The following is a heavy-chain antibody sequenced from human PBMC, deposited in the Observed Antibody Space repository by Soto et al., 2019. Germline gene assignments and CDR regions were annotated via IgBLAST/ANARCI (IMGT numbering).Heavy chain of an antibody. CDR3: ARGVVLRYFDWLNWFDP. J-gene: IGHJ5*02. Sequence: SETLSLTCAVYGGSFSVYYWSWIRQPPGKGLEWIGEINHSGSTNYNPSLKSRVTISVDTSKNQFSLKLSSVTAADTAVYYCARGVVLRYFDWLNWFDPWGQGTLVTVSS. CDR1: GGSFSVYY. D-gene: IGHD3-9*01. CDR2: INHSGST. V-gene: IGHV4-34*01.